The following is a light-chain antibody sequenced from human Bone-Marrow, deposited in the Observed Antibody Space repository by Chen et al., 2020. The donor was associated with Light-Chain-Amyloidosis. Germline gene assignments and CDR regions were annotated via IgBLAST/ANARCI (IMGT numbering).Light chain of an antibody. CDR1: QSIRSNF. Sequence: EVVLTQSPGTLSLSPGEGVTLSCRASQSIRSNFLAWYQQKPGQAPRLLIYGASTRASCIPDRFSGSGSGTDFTLSISRLEPEDCSVYYCKQYGDAPWTFGQGTKVEIK. J-gene: IGKJ1*01. CDR3: KQYGDAPWT. V-gene: IGKV3-20*01. CDR2: GAS.